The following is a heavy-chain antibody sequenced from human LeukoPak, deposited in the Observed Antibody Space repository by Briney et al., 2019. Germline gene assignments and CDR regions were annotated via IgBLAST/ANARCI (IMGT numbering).Heavy chain of an antibody. CDR1: GFIFRKYG. D-gene: IGHD6-13*01. Sequence: PGGSLRLSCAASGFIFRKYGIHWVRQDPGKGLEWVAFIRNDGSSKYYAHSVKGRSTISRDSSKNTAYLQMNSLRPEDTGLYYCAKDSNWAFDYWGQGTLVIVSS. V-gene: IGHV3-30*02. J-gene: IGHJ4*02. CDR2: IRNDGSSK. CDR3: AKDSNWAFDY.